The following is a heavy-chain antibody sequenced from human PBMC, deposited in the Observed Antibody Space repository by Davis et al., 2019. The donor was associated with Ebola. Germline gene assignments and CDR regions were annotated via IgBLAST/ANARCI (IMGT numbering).Heavy chain of an antibody. CDR3: ARVSVDKSGYSYGPFYDY. V-gene: IGHV4-39*01. D-gene: IGHD5-18*01. J-gene: IGHJ4*02. CDR2: IYYSGST. Sequence: PSETLSLTCTVSGGSISSSSYYWGWIRQPPGKGLEWIGSIYYSGSTYYNPSLKSRVTISVDTSKNQFSLKLSSVTAADTAVYYCARVSVDKSGYSYGPFYDYWGQGTLVTVSS. CDR1: GGSISSSSYY.